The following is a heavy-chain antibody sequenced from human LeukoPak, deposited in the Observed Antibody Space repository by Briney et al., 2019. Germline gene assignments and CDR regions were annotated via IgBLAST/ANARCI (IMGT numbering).Heavy chain of an antibody. Sequence: SETLSLTCTVSGGSIRSGSYYWSWIRQPAGKGLEWIGRIHAGGSTNYNPSLKSRVTISADTSKNQFSLKLSSVTAADTAVYYCARDSGVGATWGDAFDIWGQGTMVTVSS. J-gene: IGHJ3*02. D-gene: IGHD1-26*01. CDR2: IHAGGST. V-gene: IGHV4-61*02. CDR3: ARDSGVGATWGDAFDI. CDR1: GGSIRSGSYY.